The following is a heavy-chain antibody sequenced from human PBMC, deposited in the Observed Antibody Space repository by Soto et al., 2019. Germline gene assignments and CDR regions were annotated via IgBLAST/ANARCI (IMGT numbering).Heavy chain of an antibody. V-gene: IGHV1-69*01. CDR2: TIPIFGTA. CDR1: GGTFSSYA. CDR3: ARANIVVVPAATPLDY. Sequence: QVQLVQSGAEVKKPGSSVKVSCKASGGTFSSYAISWVRQAPGQGLEWMGGTIPIFGTANYAEKFQGRVTIAADESTSTTYIELSSLRPEDTAVYYCARANIVVVPAATPLDYWGQGTLVTVSS. J-gene: IGHJ4*02. D-gene: IGHD2-2*01.